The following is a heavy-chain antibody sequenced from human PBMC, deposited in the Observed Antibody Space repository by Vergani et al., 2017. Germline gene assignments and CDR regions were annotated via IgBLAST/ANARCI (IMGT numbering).Heavy chain of an antibody. J-gene: IGHJ1*01. CDR3: ATKSCGTPGCQIGYFRE. CDR2: SSYDGSDK. D-gene: IGHD1-1*01. Sequence: QVQLVESGGGVVQPGRSLRLSCAASGFTFSTYAMHWVRQAPGKGLEWVAFSSYDGSDKYYADSLKGRFTISKDNSKNTLYLEINSLRTEDTAVYYCATKSCGTPGCQIGYFREWGQGTLVTVSS. CDR1: GFTFSTYA. V-gene: IGHV3-30*03.